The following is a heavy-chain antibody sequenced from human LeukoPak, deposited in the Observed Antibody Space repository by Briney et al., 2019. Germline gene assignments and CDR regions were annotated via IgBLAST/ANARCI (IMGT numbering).Heavy chain of an antibody. CDR1: GGSISSYY. D-gene: IGHD3-10*01. J-gene: IGHJ4*02. Sequence: PSETLSLTCTVSGGSISSYYWSWIRQPPGKGLEWIGYIYYSGSTNYNPSLKSRVTISVDTSKNQFSLKLSSVTATDTAVYYCASNYYGSGSLDYWGQGNLVTVSS. CDR2: IYYSGST. CDR3: ASNYYGSGSLDY. V-gene: IGHV4-59*08.